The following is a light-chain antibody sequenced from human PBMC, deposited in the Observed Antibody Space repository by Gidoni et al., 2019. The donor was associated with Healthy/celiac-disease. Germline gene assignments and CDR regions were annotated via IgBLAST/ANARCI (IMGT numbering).Light chain of an antibody. J-gene: IGLJ2*01. CDR2: QDS. Sequence: SYVLPQPPPLSLSPGQTASITCSGDKLGDKYACWYQQKPGQSPVLVIYQDSKRPSGIPERFSGSNSGNTATLTISGTQAMDEADYYCQAWDSSTAVFGGGTKLTVL. CDR3: QAWDSSTAV. CDR1: KLGDKY. V-gene: IGLV3-1*01.